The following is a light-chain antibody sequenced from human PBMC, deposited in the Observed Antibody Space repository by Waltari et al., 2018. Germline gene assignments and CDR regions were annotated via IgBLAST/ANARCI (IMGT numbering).Light chain of an antibody. CDR2: ENT. Sequence: QSVLTQPPSVSAAPGQRVTISCSGGSSNIGNNYVSCYRQFPGTSPNLLIYENTERPSGIPGRFSGSKSGTSATLDIPGLQAGDEADYSCGTWDSSLSGAVFGGGTHLTVL. V-gene: IGLV1-51*02. CDR1: SSNIGNNY. J-gene: IGLJ7*01. CDR3: GTWDSSLSGAV.